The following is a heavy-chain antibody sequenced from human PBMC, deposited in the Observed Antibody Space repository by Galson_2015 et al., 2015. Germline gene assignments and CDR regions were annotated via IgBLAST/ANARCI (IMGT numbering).Heavy chain of an antibody. CDR3: ARAPYDILTGYSQRDYYYYMDV. Sequence: CKASGGTFSSYAISWVRQAPGQGLERMGGLIPIFGTANYAQKFQGRVTITADESTSTAYMELSSLRSEDTAVYYCARAPYDILTGYSQRDYYYYMDVWGKGTTVTVSS. CDR1: GGTFSSYA. J-gene: IGHJ6*03. CDR2: LIPIFGTA. V-gene: IGHV1-69*01. D-gene: IGHD3-9*01.